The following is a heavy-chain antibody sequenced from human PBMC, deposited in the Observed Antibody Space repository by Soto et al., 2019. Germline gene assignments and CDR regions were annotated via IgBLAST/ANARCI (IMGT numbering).Heavy chain of an antibody. D-gene: IGHD5-12*01. Sequence: QVQLVQSGAEVKKPGASVKVSCKASGYTFTSYAMHWVRQAPGQRLEWMGWINAGNGNTKYSQKFQGKVTITRDTSASTAYMELSSLRSEDTAVYYCARVRIVAYFDIWGQGTMVTVSS. CDR2: INAGNGNT. J-gene: IGHJ3*02. V-gene: IGHV1-3*01. CDR1: GYTFTSYA. CDR3: ARVRIVAYFDI.